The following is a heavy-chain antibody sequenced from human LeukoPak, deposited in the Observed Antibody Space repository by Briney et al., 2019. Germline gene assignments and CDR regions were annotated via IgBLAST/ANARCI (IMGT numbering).Heavy chain of an antibody. D-gene: IGHD3-22*01. J-gene: IGHJ3*02. CDR3: ARVSVVDMSFDI. CDR1: GGSISAYY. Sequence: PSETLSLTCTVSGGSISAYYWSWIRQPPGKGLEWVGYIFYSGSTNYNPSLKGRVTISLDTSKSQFSLKVNSVTAADTAVYYCARVSVVDMSFDIWGQGTMVTVSS. V-gene: IGHV4-59*08. CDR2: IFYSGST.